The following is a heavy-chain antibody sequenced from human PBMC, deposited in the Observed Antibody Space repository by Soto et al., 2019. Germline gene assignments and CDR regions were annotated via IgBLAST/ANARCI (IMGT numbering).Heavy chain of an antibody. CDR1: GYTFINFD. CDR3: ARMASAGTLNWFDP. D-gene: IGHD6-13*01. Sequence: GASVKVSCTASGYTFINFDISWVRQAAGQGLEWLGWMNPGSGKTGYASKFQGRVAMTRDSSTGTSHLELSRLTSDDTAVYYCARMASAGTLNWFDPWGQGTLVTVSS. J-gene: IGHJ5*02. CDR2: MNPGSGKT. V-gene: IGHV1-8*02.